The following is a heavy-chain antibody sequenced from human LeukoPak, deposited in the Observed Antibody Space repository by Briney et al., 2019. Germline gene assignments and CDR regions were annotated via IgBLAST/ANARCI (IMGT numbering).Heavy chain of an antibody. D-gene: IGHD2/OR15-2a*01. Sequence: GSLRLSCLASGFSFNSYTMNWVREAPGKGLGWVSTISPVSTYTWYAESVKGRFTISRDNPKNSLYLQMDSLRAEDTAVYYCVRDVSRRIGMDVWGQGTTVTVSS. CDR1: GFSFNSYT. V-gene: IGHV3-21*01. CDR3: VRDVSRRIGMDV. CDR2: ISPVSTYT. J-gene: IGHJ6*02.